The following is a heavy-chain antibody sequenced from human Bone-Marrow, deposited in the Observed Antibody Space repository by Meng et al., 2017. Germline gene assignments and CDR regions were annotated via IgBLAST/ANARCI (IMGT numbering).Heavy chain of an antibody. V-gene: IGHV4-31*03. CDR2: IYHSGST. D-gene: IGHD4-17*01. CDR3: ARDRNDYGSHYFDY. J-gene: IGHJ4*02. Sequence: QVQLQESGPGLVKPSQTLSLTCTVPGGSISSGGYYWRWIRQHPGKGLEWIGYIYHSGSTYYNPSLKSRVTISVDTSKNQFSLKLSSVTAADTAVYYCARDRNDYGSHYFDYWGQGTLVTVSS. CDR1: GGSISSGGYY.